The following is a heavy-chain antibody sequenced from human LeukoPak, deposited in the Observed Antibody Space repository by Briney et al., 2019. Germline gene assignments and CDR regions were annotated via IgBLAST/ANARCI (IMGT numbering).Heavy chain of an antibody. D-gene: IGHD6-19*01. J-gene: IGHJ3*02. Sequence: GGSLRLSCAASGFIFSDYYMSWMRQAPGKGLEWLSYIDGSSSRTNYADSVKGRFTISRDNAKNSLYLQMNSLRAEDTAVYYCARVGRRVAVAGNAFDIWGQGTMVTVSS. CDR3: ARVGRRVAVAGNAFDI. CDR2: IDGSSSRT. V-gene: IGHV3-11*06. CDR1: GFIFSDYY.